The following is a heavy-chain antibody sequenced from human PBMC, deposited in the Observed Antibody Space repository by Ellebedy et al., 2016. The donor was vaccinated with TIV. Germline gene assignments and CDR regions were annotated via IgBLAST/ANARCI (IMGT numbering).Heavy chain of an antibody. J-gene: IGHJ4*02. CDR1: GFTFSTYA. Sequence: GESLKISCAASGFTFSTYAMSWVRQAPGKGLEWVSGISTGGATSYADSVKGRFAISRDNSQNTLYLQMNSLRAEDTAVYYCAKGFPPNYNKSGGIDLYWGQGTLVTVSS. CDR2: ISTGGAT. V-gene: IGHV3-23*01. CDR3: AKGFPPNYNKSGGIDLY. D-gene: IGHD3-9*01.